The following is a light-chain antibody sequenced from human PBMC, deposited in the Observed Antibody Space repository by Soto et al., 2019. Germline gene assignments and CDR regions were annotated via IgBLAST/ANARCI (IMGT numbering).Light chain of an antibody. J-gene: IGKJ1*01. CDR1: QSVNRNY. CDR2: GAS. CDR3: QQYGSSPPRT. V-gene: IGKV3-20*01. Sequence: EIVLTQSPGTLSLSPGERATISCRASQSVNRNYLAWYQQKPGQAPRLLIYGASSRATGIPDRFSGSGSGTDFTLTLSRLEPEDFAVYYCQQYGSSPPRTFGQGTKVEIK.